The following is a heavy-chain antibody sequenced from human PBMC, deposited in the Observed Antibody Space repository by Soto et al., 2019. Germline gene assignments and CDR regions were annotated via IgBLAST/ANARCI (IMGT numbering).Heavy chain of an antibody. CDR1: GYTFTSYY. Sequence: QVQLVQSGAEVKKPGASVKVSCKASGYTFTSYYMHWVRQAPGQGLEWMGIINPSGGSTSYAQKCLARVSMTRDTSTSTVYIEPSSLRSEVTAVYSCAREACAFEYWGQGTLVTVSS. CDR2: INPSGGST. J-gene: IGHJ4*02. D-gene: IGHD2-21*01. V-gene: IGHV1-46*01. CDR3: AREACAFEY.